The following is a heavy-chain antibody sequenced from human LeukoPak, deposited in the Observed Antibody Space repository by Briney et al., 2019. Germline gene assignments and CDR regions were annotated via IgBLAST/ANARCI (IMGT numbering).Heavy chain of an antibody. V-gene: IGHV3-48*03. CDR3: ARDSGNHYYDSSEIDY. CDR1: GFTFDDYA. J-gene: IGHJ4*02. CDR2: ISSSGSTI. D-gene: IGHD3-22*01. Sequence: GGSLRLSCAASGFTFDDYAMHWVRQAPGKGLEWVSYISSSGSTIYYADSVKGRFTISRDNAKNSLYLQMNSLRAEDTAVYYCARDSGNHYYDSSEIDYWGQGTLVTVSS.